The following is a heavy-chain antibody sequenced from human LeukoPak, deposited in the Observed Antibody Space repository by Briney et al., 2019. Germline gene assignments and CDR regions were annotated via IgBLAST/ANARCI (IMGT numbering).Heavy chain of an antibody. D-gene: IGHD3-16*02. Sequence: SEPLSLNCSVSGSSVSSYYVGWVRQPPGKRLEWIGYIYYSGSTNYNPSLKSRVTISVDTSKNQFSLKLSSVTAADTAVYYCARAFADYVWGSYRYTIFDYWGQGTLVTVSS. CDR2: IYYSGST. CDR1: GSSVSSYY. J-gene: IGHJ4*02. CDR3: ARAFADYVWGSYRYTIFDY. V-gene: IGHV4-59*02.